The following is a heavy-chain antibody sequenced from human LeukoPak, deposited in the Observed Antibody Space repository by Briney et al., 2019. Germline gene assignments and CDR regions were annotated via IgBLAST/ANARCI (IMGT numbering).Heavy chain of an antibody. CDR3: ARAASMDV. D-gene: IGHD6-25*01. J-gene: IGHJ6*02. V-gene: IGHV4-59*01. CDR1: GASISSYY. CDR2: IYYSGST. Sequence: SETLSLTCTVAGASISSYYWSWIRQPPGKGLEWVGYIYYSGSTNYNPSLKSRVTISVDTSKNQFSLKLSSVTAADTAVYYCARAASMDVWGQGTTVTVSS.